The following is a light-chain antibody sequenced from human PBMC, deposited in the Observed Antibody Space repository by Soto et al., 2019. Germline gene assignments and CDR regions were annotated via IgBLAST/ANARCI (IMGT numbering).Light chain of an antibody. V-gene: IGKV3-15*01. J-gene: IGKJ4*01. CDR3: QQYKNWPPLT. CDR2: GAF. CDR1: QSVSYN. Sequence: EIVITQSPATPSVSPGETATLSCRASQSVSYNLAWYQQKPGQGPRLLIYGAFTRATGIPARFSGSGSGTEFTLTISSLQSEDFAVYYCQQYKNWPPLTFGGGTKVEIK.